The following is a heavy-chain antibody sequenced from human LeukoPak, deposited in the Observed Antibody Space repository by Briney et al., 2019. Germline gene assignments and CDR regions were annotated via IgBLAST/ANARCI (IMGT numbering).Heavy chain of an antibody. CDR1: GGSISSYY. CDR3: ARSPDDILTGYCDY. CDR2: IYYSGST. J-gene: IGHJ4*02. D-gene: IGHD3-9*01. Sequence: SETLSLTCTVSGGSISSYYWSWIRQPPGKGLEWIGYIYYSGSTNYNPSLKSRVTISVDTSKNQFSLKLSSVTAADTAVYYCARSPDDILTGYCDYWGQGTLVTVSS. V-gene: IGHV4-59*01.